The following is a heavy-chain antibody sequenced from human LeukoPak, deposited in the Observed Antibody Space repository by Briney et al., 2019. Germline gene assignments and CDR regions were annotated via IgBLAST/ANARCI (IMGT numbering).Heavy chain of an antibody. J-gene: IGHJ4*02. CDR2: ISYDGSNK. Sequence: GGSLRLSCAASGFTFSSYTMHWVRQAPGKGLEWVAVISYDGSNKYYADSVKGRFTISRDNSENTLFLQMNSLTTEDTAVYYCAREVGGDYVFDYWGQGTLVTVSS. CDR3: AREVGGDYVFDY. V-gene: IGHV3-30-3*01. D-gene: IGHD4-17*01. CDR1: GFTFSSYT.